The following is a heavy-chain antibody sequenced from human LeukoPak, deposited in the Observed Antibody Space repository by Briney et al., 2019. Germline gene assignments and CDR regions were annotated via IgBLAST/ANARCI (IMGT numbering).Heavy chain of an antibody. D-gene: IGHD3-3*01. V-gene: IGHV1-69*05. CDR1: GGTFSSYA. J-gene: IGHJ6*03. Sequence: SVKVSCKASGGTFSSYAIGWVRQAPGQGLEWMGGIIPIFGTANYAQKFQGRVTITTDESTSTAYMELSSLRSEDAAVYYCARGSNYTIRFLEWLHYYYYMDVWGKGTTVTVSS. CDR2: IIPIFGTA. CDR3: ARGSNYTIRFLEWLHYYYYMDV.